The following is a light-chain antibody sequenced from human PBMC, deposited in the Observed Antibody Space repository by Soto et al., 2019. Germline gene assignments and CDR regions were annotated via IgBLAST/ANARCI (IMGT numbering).Light chain of an antibody. CDR2: DTS. CDR1: PIVSSSY. CDR3: QPYNNWPLT. V-gene: IGKV3-15*01. Sequence: IVMLLSPGTLSLSPRESASLSCGASPIVSSSYLSWYQHKPGQAPRXLIYDTSTRATGVPTRFSGSRSGAEFTLTINSLQSEDFAVYYCQPYNNWPLTFGGGTKV. J-gene: IGKJ4*01.